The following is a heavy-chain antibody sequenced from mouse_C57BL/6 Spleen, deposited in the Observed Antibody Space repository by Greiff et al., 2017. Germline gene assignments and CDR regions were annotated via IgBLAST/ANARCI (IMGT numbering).Heavy chain of an antibody. J-gene: IGHJ1*03. CDR3: ARLPFYYGSSYWYFDV. CDR2: ISSGGSYT. CDR1: GFTFSSYG. Sequence: EVMLVESGGDLVKPGGSLKLSCAASGFTFSSYGMSWVRQTPDKRLEWVATISSGGSYTYYPDSVKGRFTISRDNAKNTLYLQMSSLKSEDTAMYYCARLPFYYGSSYWYFDVWGTGTTVTVSS. D-gene: IGHD1-1*01. V-gene: IGHV5-6*01.